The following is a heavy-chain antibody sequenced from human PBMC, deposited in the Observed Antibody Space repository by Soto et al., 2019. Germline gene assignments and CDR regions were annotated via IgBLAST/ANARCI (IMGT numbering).Heavy chain of an antibody. Sequence: QLHLQESGPGLVKSSETLSLTCTVSDGPITTTDYYWGWVRQPPGKGLEWVGTIHYSGDTNYSPSLNRRVTISIDTSKTQFSLKLSSVTAADTAVYYCARLAGEFYVDHWGQGTLVTVS. CDR3: ARLAGEFYVDH. J-gene: IGHJ4*02. V-gene: IGHV4-39*01. D-gene: IGHD6-19*01. CDR2: IHYSGDT. CDR1: DGPITTTDYY.